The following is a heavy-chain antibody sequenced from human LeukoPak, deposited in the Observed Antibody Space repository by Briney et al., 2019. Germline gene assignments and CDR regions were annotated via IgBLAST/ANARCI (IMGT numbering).Heavy chain of an antibody. J-gene: IGHJ4*02. V-gene: IGHV4-59*01. CDR1: GFTFSNAW. D-gene: IGHD1-26*01. Sequence: GSLRLSCAASGFTFSNAWMSWIRQPPGKGLEWIGYIYYSGSTNYNPSLKSRVTISVDTSKDQFSLKLSSVTAADTAVYYCARAPYSGSYFFDYWGQGTLVTVSS. CDR3: ARAPYSGSYFFDY. CDR2: IYYSGST.